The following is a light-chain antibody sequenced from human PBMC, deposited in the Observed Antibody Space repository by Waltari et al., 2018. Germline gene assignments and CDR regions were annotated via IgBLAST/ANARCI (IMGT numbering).Light chain of an antibody. Sequence: EIVLTQSPGTLSLSPGERATLSCRATQSVSHNNLAWYQQKDGQAPRLLIYGASSRATGSPDRFSGSGAGTDFTLSISRLEPEDYGVYYCQQYAGSPITFGGGTKVEI. CDR1: QSVSHNN. J-gene: IGKJ4*01. CDR2: GAS. V-gene: IGKV3-20*01. CDR3: QQYAGSPIT.